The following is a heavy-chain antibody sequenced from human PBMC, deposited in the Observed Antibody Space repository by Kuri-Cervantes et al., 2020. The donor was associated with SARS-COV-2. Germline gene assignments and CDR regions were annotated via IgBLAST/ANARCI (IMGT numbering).Heavy chain of an antibody. CDR3: ATAGDGLNYYYYMDV. J-gene: IGHJ6*03. CDR2: ISYDGSNK. Sequence: GGSLRLSCAASGFTFSSYGMHWVRQAPGKGLEWVAVISYDGSNKYYADSVKGRFTISRDNSKNTLYLQMNSLRAEDTAVYYCATAGDGLNYYYYMDVWGKGTTVTVSS. V-gene: IGHV3-30*03. D-gene: IGHD5-24*01. CDR1: GFTFSSYG.